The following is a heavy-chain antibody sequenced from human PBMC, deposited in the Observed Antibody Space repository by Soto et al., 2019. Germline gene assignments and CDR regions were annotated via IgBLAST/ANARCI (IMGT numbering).Heavy chain of an antibody. Sequence: LSLTCAVSGGSISSSNWWSWVRQPPGKGLEWIGEIYHSGSTNYTPSLKSRVTISVDKSKNQFSLKLSSVTAADTAVYYCASRGLRYFDWLILYYFDYWGQGTLVTVS. V-gene: IGHV4-4*02. CDR2: IYHSGST. D-gene: IGHD3-9*01. J-gene: IGHJ4*02. CDR3: ASRGLRYFDWLILYYFDY. CDR1: GGSISSSNW.